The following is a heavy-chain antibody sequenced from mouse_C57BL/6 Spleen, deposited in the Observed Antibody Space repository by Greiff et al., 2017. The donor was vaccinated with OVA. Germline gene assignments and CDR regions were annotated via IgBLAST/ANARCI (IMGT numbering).Heavy chain of an antibody. CDR3: ARVVEDYAMDY. CDR2: IYPGSGST. D-gene: IGHD1-1*01. V-gene: IGHV1-55*01. CDR1: GYTFTSYW. J-gene: IGHJ4*01. Sequence: QVQLKQPGAELVKPGASVKMSCKASGYTFTSYWITWVKQRPGQGLEWIGDIYPGSGSTNYNEKFKSKATLTVDTSSSTAYMQLSSLTSEDSAVYYCARVVEDYAMDYWGQGTSVTVSS.